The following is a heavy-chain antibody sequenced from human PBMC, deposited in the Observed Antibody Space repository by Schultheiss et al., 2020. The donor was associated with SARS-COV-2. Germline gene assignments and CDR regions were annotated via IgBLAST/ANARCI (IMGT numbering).Heavy chain of an antibody. CDR2: ISGSGGST. Sequence: LSLTCAVYGGSFSGYYWSWIRQPPGKGLEWVSAISGSGGSTYYADSVKGRFTISRDNAKNSLYLQMNSLRAEDTAVYYCARGRGRNWNYDGMDVWGQGTTVTVSS. V-gene: IGHV3-11*04. J-gene: IGHJ6*02. CDR1: GGSFSGYY. D-gene: IGHD1-20*01. CDR3: ARGRGRNWNYDGMDV.